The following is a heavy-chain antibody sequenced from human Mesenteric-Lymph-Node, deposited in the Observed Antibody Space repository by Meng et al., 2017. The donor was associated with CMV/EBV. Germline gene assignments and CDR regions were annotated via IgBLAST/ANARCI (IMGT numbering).Heavy chain of an antibody. CDR1: GYTFTGYY. CDR2: INPNSGGT. J-gene: IGHJ6*02. D-gene: IGHD2-2*01. V-gene: IGHV1-2*02. CDR3: ASSSTGYYYGMDV. Sequence: ASVKVSCKASGYTFTGYYMHWVRQAPGQGLEWMGWINPNSGGTNYAQKFQGRVTMTRDTSISTAYMELSRLRSDDTAAYYCASSSTGYYYGMDVWGQGTTVTVSS.